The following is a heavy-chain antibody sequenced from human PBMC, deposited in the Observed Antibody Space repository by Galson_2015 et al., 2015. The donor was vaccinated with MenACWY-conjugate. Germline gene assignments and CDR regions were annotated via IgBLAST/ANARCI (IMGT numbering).Heavy chain of an antibody. D-gene: IGHD6-13*01. J-gene: IGHJ6*02. V-gene: IGHV3-48*04. CDR2: ISSSSSTI. Sequence: SLSLSCAASGFTFSSYSMNWVRQAPGKGLEWVSYISSSSSTIYYADSVKGRFTISRDNAKNSLYLQMNSLRAEDTAVYYCARDPVGGIYYYYYGMDVWGQGTTVTVSS. CDR3: ARDPVGGIYYYYYGMDV. CDR1: GFTFSSYS.